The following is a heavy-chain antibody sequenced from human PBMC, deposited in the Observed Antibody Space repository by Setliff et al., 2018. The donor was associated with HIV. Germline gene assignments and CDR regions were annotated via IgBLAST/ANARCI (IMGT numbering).Heavy chain of an antibody. Sequence: SETLSLTCTVSGGSISSSSYYWGLIRQPPGKGLEWIGSVYYSGTTYYNPSLKSRVTISVDTSKNQFSLKLRSVTAADTAVYYCASASGNSSSWYTAWSYYYYRDVWGKGTTVTVSS. CDR3: ASASGNSSSWYTAWSYYYYRDV. V-gene: IGHV4-39*01. CDR1: GGSISSSSYY. D-gene: IGHD6-13*01. J-gene: IGHJ6*03. CDR2: VYYSGTT.